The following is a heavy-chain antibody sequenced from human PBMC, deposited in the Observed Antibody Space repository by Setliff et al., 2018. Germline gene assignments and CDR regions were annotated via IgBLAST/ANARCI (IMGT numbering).Heavy chain of an antibody. CDR1: GGSISSSSYY. J-gene: IGHJ4*02. CDR3: ARRETYYNFWSGYYAY. V-gene: IGHV4-39*07. CDR2: IYYSGST. Sequence: KTSETLSLTCTVSGGSISSSSYYWGWIRQPPGKGLEWIGSIYYSGSTYYNPSLKSRVTISVDTSKNQFSLKLSSVTAADTAVYYCARRETYYNFWSGYYAYWGQGTLVTV. D-gene: IGHD3-3*01.